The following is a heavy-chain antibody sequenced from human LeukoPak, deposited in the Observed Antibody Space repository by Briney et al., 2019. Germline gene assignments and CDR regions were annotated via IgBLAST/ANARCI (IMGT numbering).Heavy chain of an antibody. CDR3: ARDLTDLWTGYYFRLHY. J-gene: IGHJ4*02. CDR1: GGTFSSYA. V-gene: IGHV1-69*04. Sequence: GASVKVSCKASGGTFSSYAISWVRQAPGQGLEWMGRIIPILGIANYAQKFQGRVTITADKSTSTAYMELRSLRSDDTAVYYCARDLTDLWTGYYFRLHYWGQGTLVTVSS. D-gene: IGHD3/OR15-3a*01. CDR2: IIPILGIA.